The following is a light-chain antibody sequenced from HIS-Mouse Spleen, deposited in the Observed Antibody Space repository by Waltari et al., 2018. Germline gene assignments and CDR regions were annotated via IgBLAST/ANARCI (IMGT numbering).Light chain of an antibody. CDR1: SSDVGGSNS. CDR2: EVS. V-gene: IGLV2-8*01. J-gene: IGLJ2*01. Sequence: QSALTQPPSASGSPGPSVTISCTGTSSDVGGSNSVSWYQQHPGKAPKLMIYEVSKRPSGVPDRFSGSKSGNTASLTVSGLQAEDEADYYCSSYAGSNNFVVFGGGTKLTVL. CDR3: SSYAGSNNFVV.